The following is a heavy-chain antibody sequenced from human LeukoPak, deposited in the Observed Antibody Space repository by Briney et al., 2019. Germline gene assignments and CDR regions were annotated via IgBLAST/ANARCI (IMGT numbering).Heavy chain of an antibody. CDR1: GGTFSNYA. CDR3: ARELGYCSSTSCLKAFDI. V-gene: IGHV1-69*13. D-gene: IGHD2-2*01. J-gene: IGHJ3*02. Sequence: SVKVSCKASGGTFSNYAISWVRQAPGQGLEWMGGIIPIFGTANYAQKFQGRVTITADESTSTAYMELSSLRSEDTAVYYCARELGYCSSTSCLKAFDIWGQGTMVTVSS. CDR2: IIPIFGTA.